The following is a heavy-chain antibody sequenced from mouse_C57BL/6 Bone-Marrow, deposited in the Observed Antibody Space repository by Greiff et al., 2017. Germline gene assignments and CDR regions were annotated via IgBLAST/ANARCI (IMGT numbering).Heavy chain of an antibody. V-gene: IGHV7-3*01. J-gene: IGHJ1*03. CDR1: GFTFTDYY. CDR2: IRNKANGYTT. Sequence: EVQGVESGGGLVQPGGSLSLSCAASGFTFTDYYMSWVRQPPGKALEWLGFIRNKANGYTTEYSASVKGRFTISRDNSQSILYLQMNALRAEDSATYYCERVDYYGSSYGYWYFDVWGTGTTVTVSS. CDR3: ERVDYYGSSYGYWYFDV. D-gene: IGHD1-1*01.